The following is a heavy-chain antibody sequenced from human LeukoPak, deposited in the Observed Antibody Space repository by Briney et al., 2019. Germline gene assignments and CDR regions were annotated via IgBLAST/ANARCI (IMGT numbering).Heavy chain of an antibody. CDR2: ISGSSGGT. CDR3: AKAGMMVTPRSYFDF. V-gene: IGHV3-23*01. D-gene: IGHD2-21*02. J-gene: IGHJ2*01. Sequence: PGGSLRLSGAASGFTFDYYVIGWLRQAPGMGLEWVSSISGSSGGTYFADSERGAFTIARDNSKNKVYRQMNFLRADDTDVYSCAKAGMMVTPRSYFDFWGRGSLVIVSS. CDR1: GFTFDYYV.